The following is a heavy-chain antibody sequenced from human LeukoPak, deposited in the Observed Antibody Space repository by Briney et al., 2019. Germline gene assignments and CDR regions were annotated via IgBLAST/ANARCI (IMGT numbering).Heavy chain of an antibody. Sequence: GGSLRLSCAASGFTVSSNHMSWVRQAPGKGLEWVSVIYSGGSTYYADSVKGRFTISRDSSKNMLYLQMNSLRAEDTAVYYCAREGNTGSQEGMDVWGQGTTVTVSS. CDR2: IYSGGST. D-gene: IGHD1-26*01. CDR3: AREGNTGSQEGMDV. V-gene: IGHV3-53*01. J-gene: IGHJ6*02. CDR1: GFTVSSNH.